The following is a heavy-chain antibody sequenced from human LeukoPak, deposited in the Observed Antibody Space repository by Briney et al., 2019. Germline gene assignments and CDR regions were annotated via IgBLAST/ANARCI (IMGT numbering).Heavy chain of an antibody. D-gene: IGHD7-27*01. CDR2: IYTSGST. CDR3: ARDALGKGYYYYYMDV. J-gene: IGHJ6*03. V-gene: IGHV4-61*02. Sequence: PSETLSLTCAVSGGSISSGSYYWSWIRQPAGKGLVWIGRIYTSGSTNYNPSLKSRVTISVDTSKNQFSLKLSSVTAADTAVYYCARDALGKGYYYYYMDVWGKGTTVTVSS. CDR1: GGSISSGSYY.